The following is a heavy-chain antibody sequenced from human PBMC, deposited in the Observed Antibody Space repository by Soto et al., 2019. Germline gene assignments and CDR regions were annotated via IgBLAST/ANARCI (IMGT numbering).Heavy chain of an antibody. CDR1: GGSIYSSSYS. J-gene: IGHJ5*02. V-gene: IGHV4-39*01. CDR3: ARTLSSSAENWFDP. CDR2: IYYSGST. D-gene: IGHD6-6*01. Sequence: PSETLSLTWTVSGGSIYSSSYSWGWIRQPPGKGLEWIGSIYYSGSTYYNPSLKSRITINPDTSKNQFSLQLNSVTPEDTAVYFCARTLSSSAENWFDPWGQGTLVTVSS.